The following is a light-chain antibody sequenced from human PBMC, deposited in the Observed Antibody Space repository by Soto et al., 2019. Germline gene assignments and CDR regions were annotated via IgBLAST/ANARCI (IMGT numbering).Light chain of an antibody. CDR3: QQYNSYSYT. Sequence: DIKMNQSPSTLSASVGDRVTITCLASESISSWLAWYQQKPGKAPKLLIYKASTLKSGVPSRFSGSGSGTEFTLTISSLQPDDFATYYCQQYNSYSYTFGQGTRLEI. J-gene: IGKJ5*01. CDR1: ESISSW. CDR2: KAS. V-gene: IGKV1-5*03.